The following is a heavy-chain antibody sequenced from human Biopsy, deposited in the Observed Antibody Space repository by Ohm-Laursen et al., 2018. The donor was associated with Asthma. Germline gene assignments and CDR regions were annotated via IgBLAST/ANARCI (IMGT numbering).Heavy chain of an antibody. J-gene: IGHJ6*02. V-gene: IGHV4-39*01. D-gene: IGHD3-3*01. CDR2: ISYEGKT. CDR3: ARRITIFGVVQKDHGMDA. CDR1: GGPMTPTSHY. Sequence: GTLSLTCTVSGGPMTPTSHYWDWIRQAPGKGLEWIGYISYEGKTSYNPSLKNRVTISRDTSKNQFSLRLTSVTAADTAVYFCARRITIFGVVQKDHGMDAWGQGTTVIVSS.